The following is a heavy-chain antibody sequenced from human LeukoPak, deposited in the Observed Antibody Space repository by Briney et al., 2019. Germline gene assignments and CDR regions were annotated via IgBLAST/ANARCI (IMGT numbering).Heavy chain of an antibody. CDR1: GFIFSNYA. J-gene: IGHJ5*02. Sequence: GGSLRLSCAASGFIFSNYAMNWVRQAPGKGLEWVSYISLSGTPIYYADSVKGRFTISRDNAKNSLYLQMNSLRDEDTAVYFCARDQAVSGVMTAWGQGTLVTVSS. CDR3: ARDQAVSGVMTA. CDR2: ISLSGTPI. V-gene: IGHV3-48*02. D-gene: IGHD3-16*01.